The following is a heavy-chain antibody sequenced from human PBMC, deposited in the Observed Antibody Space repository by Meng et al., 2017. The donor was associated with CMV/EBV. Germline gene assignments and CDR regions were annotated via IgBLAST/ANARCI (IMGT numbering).Heavy chain of an antibody. Sequence: GESLKISCAASGFTFSSYSMNWVRQAPGKGLEWVSSISSSSSYIYYADSVKDRFTISRDNAKNSLYLQMNSLRAEDTAVYYCARAAGSLLRYYFDYWGQGTLVTVSS. CDR1: GFTFSSYS. CDR2: ISSSSSYI. J-gene: IGHJ4*02. CDR3: ARAAGSLLRYYFDY. V-gene: IGHV3-21*01. D-gene: IGHD3-10*01.